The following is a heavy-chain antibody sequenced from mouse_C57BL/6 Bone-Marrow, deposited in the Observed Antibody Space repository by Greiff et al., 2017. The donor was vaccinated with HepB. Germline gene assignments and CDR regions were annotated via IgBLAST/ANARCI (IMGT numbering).Heavy chain of an antibody. Sequence: DVMLVESGGGLVQPGGSMKLSCAASGFTFSDAWMDWVRQSPEKGLEWVAEIRNKANNHATYYAESVKGRFTISRDDSKSSVYLQMNSLRAEDTGIYYCTRPIYYGNPYAMDYWGQGTSVTVSS. V-gene: IGHV6-6*01. CDR1: GFTFSDAW. J-gene: IGHJ4*01. CDR3: TRPIYYGNPYAMDY. CDR2: IRNKANNHAT. D-gene: IGHD2-1*01.